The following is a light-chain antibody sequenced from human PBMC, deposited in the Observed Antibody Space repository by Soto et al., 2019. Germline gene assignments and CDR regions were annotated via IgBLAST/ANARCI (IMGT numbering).Light chain of an antibody. Sequence: EIVLTQSPATPSLSPGERATLSCRASQSVSSYLAWYQQKPGQAPRLLIYDASNRATGIPARFSGSGSGTDFTLTISSLEPEDFAVYYCQQRSNWPPVFGPGTKVDIK. CDR3: QQRSNWPPV. CDR2: DAS. CDR1: QSVSSY. V-gene: IGKV3-11*01. J-gene: IGKJ3*01.